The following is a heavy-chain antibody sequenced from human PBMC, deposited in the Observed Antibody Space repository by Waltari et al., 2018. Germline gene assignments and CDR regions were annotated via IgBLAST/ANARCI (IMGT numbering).Heavy chain of an antibody. CDR3: ARDRGPGEYYYGMDV. J-gene: IGHJ6*02. CDR2: VSYTGST. V-gene: IGHV4-30-4*01. D-gene: IGHD2-15*01. Sequence: QVQLQESGPGLVKSSQTLSLTCTVSGGSISSGDHYWNWIRQSPGKGLEWIGYVSYTGSTYYNPSLKSRLNISVDTSKSQFTLSLYSVTAADTAVYYCARDRGPGEYYYGMDVWGQGTTVIVSS. CDR1: GGSISSGDHY.